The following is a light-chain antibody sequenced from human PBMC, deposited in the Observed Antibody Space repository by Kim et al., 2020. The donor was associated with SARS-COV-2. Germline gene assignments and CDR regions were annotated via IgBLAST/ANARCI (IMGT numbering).Light chain of an antibody. V-gene: IGLV1-40*01. J-gene: IGLJ1*01. CDR2: GNT. Sequence: GGNVSCTGSSSNIGANFDVHWYQHLPGTAPKLLIYGNTNRPSGVPDRFSGSKSGTSASLAIIGLQAEDEADYYCQSYDNSLNSYVFGTGTKVTVL. CDR1: SSNIGANFD. CDR3: QSYDNSLNSYV.